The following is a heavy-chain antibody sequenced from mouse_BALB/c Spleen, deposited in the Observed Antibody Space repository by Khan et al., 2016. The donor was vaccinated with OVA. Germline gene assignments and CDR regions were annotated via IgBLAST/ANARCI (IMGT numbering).Heavy chain of an antibody. J-gene: IGHJ1*01. Sequence: QIQLVQSGPELKKPGETVKISCKASGYTFTNYGMNWVKQAPGKGLKWMGWINTYTGEPTYTDDFKGRFAFSLETSASTAYLQINNLKHEDMATYFCARGASYWYCDVWGAGTTVTGSS. CDR1: GYTFTNYG. CDR2: INTYTGEP. V-gene: IGHV9-1*02. CDR3: ARGASYWYCDV.